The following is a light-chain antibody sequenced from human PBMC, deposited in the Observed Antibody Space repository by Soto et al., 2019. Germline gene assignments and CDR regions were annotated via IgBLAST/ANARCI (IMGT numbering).Light chain of an antibody. V-gene: IGKV3-20*01. CDR2: GAS. CDR3: QQYGSSPQWT. Sequence: EIVLTQSPGTLSLSPGERATLSCRASQSVSSSYLAWYQQKPGQAPRLLIYGASSRATGIPDRFSGSGSGTDLTLTISRLEPEDFAVYYCQQYGSSPQWTFGQGTKVEIK. J-gene: IGKJ1*01. CDR1: QSVSSSY.